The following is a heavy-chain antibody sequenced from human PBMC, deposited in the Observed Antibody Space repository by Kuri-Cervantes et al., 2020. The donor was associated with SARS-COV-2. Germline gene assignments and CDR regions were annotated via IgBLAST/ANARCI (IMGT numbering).Heavy chain of an antibody. CDR2: IFSNGSP. CDR3: ARRLRGTTVTNGKLTNFLDL. CDR1: VGSLPSDNYY. J-gene: IGHJ3*01. D-gene: IGHD4-17*01. V-gene: IGHV4-39*01. Sequence: SETLSLTCSVSVGSLPSDNYYWGWIRQSPGKGLEWIGSIFSNGSPYYNPSLKSRVTISVDTSKNQCSLKLISVTAADTGVYYCARRLRGTTVTNGKLTNFLDLWGQGTMVTVSS.